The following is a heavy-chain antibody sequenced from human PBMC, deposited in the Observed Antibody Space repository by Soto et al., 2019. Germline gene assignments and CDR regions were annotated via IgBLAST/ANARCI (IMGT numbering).Heavy chain of an antibody. V-gene: IGHV4-34*01. J-gene: IGHJ4*02. CDR2: INHSGST. CDR3: ARVGYDFWSGYYYFDY. CDR1: GGSSSGYY. D-gene: IGHD3-3*01. Sequence: PSETLSLTCAVYGGSSSGYYWSWIRQPPGKGLEWIGEINHSGSTNYNPSLKSRVTISVDTSKNQFSLKLSSVTAADTAVYYCARVGYDFWSGYYYFDYWGQGTLVTVSS.